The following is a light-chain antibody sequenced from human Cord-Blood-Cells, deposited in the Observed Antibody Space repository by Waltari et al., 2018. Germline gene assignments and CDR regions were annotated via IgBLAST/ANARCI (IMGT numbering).Light chain of an antibody. V-gene: IGKV3-15*01. Sequence: EIVMTQSPATLSVSPGERATLSCRASQRVSSNLAWYQQKPGQAPRPLIYGASTRATGIPARFSGSGSGTEFTLTISSLQSEDFAVYYCQQYNNWPPKTFGQGTKLEIK. CDR1: QRVSSN. CDR3: QQYNNWPPKT. CDR2: GAS. J-gene: IGKJ2*01.